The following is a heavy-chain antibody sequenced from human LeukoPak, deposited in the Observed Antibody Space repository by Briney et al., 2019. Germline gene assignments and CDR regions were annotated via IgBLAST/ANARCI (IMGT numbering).Heavy chain of an antibody. Sequence: KPSETLSLTCTVSGGSISSSSYYWGWIRQPPGKGLEWIGSIYYSGSTYYNPSLKSRVTISVDTSKNQFSLKLSSVIAADTAVYYCARHLLAAVNPEGYFQHWGQGTLVTVSS. CDR1: GGSISSSSYY. J-gene: IGHJ1*01. CDR2: IYYSGST. D-gene: IGHD6-13*01. V-gene: IGHV4-39*01. CDR3: ARHLLAAVNPEGYFQH.